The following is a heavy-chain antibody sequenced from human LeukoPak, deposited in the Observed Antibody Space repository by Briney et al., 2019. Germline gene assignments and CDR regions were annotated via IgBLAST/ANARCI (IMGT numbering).Heavy chain of an antibody. Sequence: GGSLRLSCEPSGFTFSRHGMHWVRQAPGKGLEWVAIISNDGSRKYYAHSVEGRFTISRDNSKNTLYLQMNSLRAEDTAVYYCAKGTVFQPRAPFDPWGQGTLVTVSS. CDR1: GFTFSRHG. CDR3: AKGTVFQPRAPFDP. CDR2: ISNDGSRK. J-gene: IGHJ5*02. V-gene: IGHV3-30*18. D-gene: IGHD2-21*01.